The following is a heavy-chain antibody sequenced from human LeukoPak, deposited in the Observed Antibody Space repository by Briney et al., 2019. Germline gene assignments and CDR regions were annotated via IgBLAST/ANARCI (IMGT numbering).Heavy chain of an antibody. J-gene: IGHJ4*02. CDR2: IYYSGST. CDR3: ARVKSYYYDSTASGYFDY. Sequence: PSETLSLTCTVSGGSISSSSYYWGWIRQPPGKGLEWIGSIYYSGSTYYNPSLKSRVTISVDTSKNQFSLKLSSVTAADTAVYYCARVKSYYYDSTASGYFDYWGQGTLVTVSS. D-gene: IGHD3-22*01. V-gene: IGHV4-39*07. CDR1: GGSISSSSYY.